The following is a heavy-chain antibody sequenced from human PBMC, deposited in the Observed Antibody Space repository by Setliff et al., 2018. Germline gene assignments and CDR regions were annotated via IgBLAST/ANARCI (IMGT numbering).Heavy chain of an antibody. CDR3: ASLSSGYFNWYFDL. Sequence: AVKVSCKASGYTFTNYCFIWVRQAPGQGREWMGGIIPILGIANYAQKFQGRVTITADESTSTAYMELSSLRSEDTAVYYCASLSSGYFNWYFDLWGRGTLVTVSS. CDR1: GYTFTNYC. J-gene: IGHJ2*01. V-gene: IGHV1-69*10. D-gene: IGHD3-22*01. CDR2: IIPILGIA.